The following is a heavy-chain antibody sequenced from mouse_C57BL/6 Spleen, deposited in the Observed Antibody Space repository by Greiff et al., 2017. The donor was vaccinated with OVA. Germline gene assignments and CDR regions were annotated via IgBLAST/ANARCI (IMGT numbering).Heavy chain of an antibody. J-gene: IGHJ3*01. CDR1: GYTFTSYW. Sequence: QVQLQQPGAELVTPGASVKLSCKASGYTFTSYWMHWVKQRPGQGLEWIGMIHPNSGSTNYNEKFKSKATLTVAKSSSTAYMQLSRLTSEDAAVDYCAREGGSSSACLAYWGQGTLVTVSA. CDR3: AREGGSSSACLAY. CDR2: IHPNSGST. D-gene: IGHD1-1*01. V-gene: IGHV1-64*01.